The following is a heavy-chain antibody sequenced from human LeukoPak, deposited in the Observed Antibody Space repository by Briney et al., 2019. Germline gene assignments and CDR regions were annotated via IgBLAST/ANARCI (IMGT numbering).Heavy chain of an antibody. D-gene: IGHD3-16*01. CDR3: ARDPGGDYVDY. J-gene: IGHJ4*02. CDR1: GFTFSSYE. Sequence: GGSLRLSCAASGFTFSSYEMNWVRQAPGKGLEWVSYISSSGSAVYYADSVKGRFTISRDNAKNSLYLQMNSLRAEDTAVYYCARDPGGDYVDYWGQGTLVTVSS. V-gene: IGHV3-48*03. CDR2: ISSSGSAV.